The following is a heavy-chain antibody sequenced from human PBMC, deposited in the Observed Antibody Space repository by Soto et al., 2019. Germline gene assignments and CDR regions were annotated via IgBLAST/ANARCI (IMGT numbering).Heavy chain of an antibody. Sequence: QVQLVQSGAEVKKPGASVKVTCKASGYTFTSYGISWVRQAPGQGLEWMGWISAYNGNTNYAQKLQGRVTMTADTATSTAYMELRSRRSDDTAVYYCARDVKYYDFWSGYRGLGYGMDVWGQGTTVTVSS. V-gene: IGHV1-18*04. CDR1: GYTFTSYG. D-gene: IGHD3-3*01. CDR2: ISAYNGNT. CDR3: ARDVKYYDFWSGYRGLGYGMDV. J-gene: IGHJ6*02.